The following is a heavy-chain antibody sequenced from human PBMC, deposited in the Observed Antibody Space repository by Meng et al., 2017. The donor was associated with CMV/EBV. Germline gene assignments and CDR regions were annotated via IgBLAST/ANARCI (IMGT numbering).Heavy chain of an antibody. Sequence: SVKVSCKASGVTFSSCTLSRVRQAPGQGLEWMGGITPIFGVAQYAQNFQGRVTITADEYTNTAYMDVSSLRSEDTAVYYCATGATTSRFRVDYWGQGTLVTVSS. J-gene: IGHJ4*02. CDR2: ITPIFGVA. V-gene: IGHV1-69*13. D-gene: IGHD2-2*01. CDR3: ATGATTSRFRVDY. CDR1: GVTFSSCT.